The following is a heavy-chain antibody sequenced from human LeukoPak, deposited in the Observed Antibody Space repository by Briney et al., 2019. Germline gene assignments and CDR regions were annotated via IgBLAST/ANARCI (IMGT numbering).Heavy chain of an antibody. CDR1: GFTFSSYA. V-gene: IGHV3-23*01. CDR2: ISGSGGST. CDR3: AKGYSSSSPYYYYYYMDV. J-gene: IGHJ6*03. D-gene: IGHD6-6*01. Sequence: TGGSLRLSCATSGFTFSSYAMSWVRQAPGTGLEWVSSISGSGGSTYYADSVKGRFTISRDNSKNTLYLQMNSLRAEDTAVYYCAKGYSSSSPYYYYYYMDVWGKGTTVTVSS.